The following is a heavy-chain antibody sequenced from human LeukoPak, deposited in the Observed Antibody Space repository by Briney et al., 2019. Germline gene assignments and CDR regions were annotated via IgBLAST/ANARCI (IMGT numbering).Heavy chain of an antibody. CDR2: ISGSADIT. Sequence: GGSLRLSCVASGFTFSSYAMSWVRQAPGKGLEWVSGISGSADITNYADSVKGRFTISRDNSKNTLYLQMNSLRAEDTAVYYCAKDLYYFGSGSHDYWGQGTLVTVSS. CDR1: GFTFSSYA. D-gene: IGHD3-10*01. V-gene: IGHV3-23*01. J-gene: IGHJ4*02. CDR3: AKDLYYFGSGSHDY.